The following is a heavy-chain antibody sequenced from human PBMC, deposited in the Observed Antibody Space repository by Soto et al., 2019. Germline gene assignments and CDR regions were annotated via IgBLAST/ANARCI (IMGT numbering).Heavy chain of an antibody. D-gene: IGHD3-16*01. J-gene: IGHJ5*02. CDR2: INHSGST. Sequence: PSETLSLTCAVYGGSFSDNYWSWIRQPPGKGLEWLGEINHSGSTNHNPSLKSRVTILADTSKKQFSLKLSSVTAADTAVYYCARGRGEIQGPWGQGTLVT. CDR1: GGSFSDNY. CDR3: ARGRGEIQGP. V-gene: IGHV4-34*01.